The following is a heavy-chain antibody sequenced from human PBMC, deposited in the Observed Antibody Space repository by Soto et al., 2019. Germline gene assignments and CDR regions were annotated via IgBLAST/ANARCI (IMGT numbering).Heavy chain of an antibody. J-gene: IGHJ5*02. CDR1: GYTFTSYG. CDR2: ISAYNGNT. V-gene: IGHV1-18*04. Sequence: ASVKVSCKASGYTFTSYGISWVRQAPGQGLEWMGWISAYNGNTNYAQKLQGRVTMTTDTSTSTAYMELRSLRSDDTAVYYCAREASRPGQIWFDPWGQGTLVTVSS. CDR3: AREASRPGQIWFDP.